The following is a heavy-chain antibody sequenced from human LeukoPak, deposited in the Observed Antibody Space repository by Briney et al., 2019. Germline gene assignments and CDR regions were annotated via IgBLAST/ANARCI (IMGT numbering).Heavy chain of an antibody. V-gene: IGHV3-7*04. Sequence: GGSLRLSCAASGFTFRSYWMTWVRQAPGKGLEWVANIKQDGSEKYYVGSVKGRFTISRDNAKNSLYLQMNSLRAEDTAVYYCTREYYYGSGSYYNGYWGQGTLVTVSS. CDR3: TREYYYGSGSYYNGY. D-gene: IGHD3-10*01. CDR2: IKQDGSEK. J-gene: IGHJ4*02. CDR1: GFTFRSYW.